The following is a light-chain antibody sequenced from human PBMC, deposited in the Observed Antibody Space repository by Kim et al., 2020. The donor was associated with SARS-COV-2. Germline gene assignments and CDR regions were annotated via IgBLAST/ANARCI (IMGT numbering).Light chain of an antibody. J-gene: IGLJ2*01. Sequence: QLVLTQSSSASASLGSSVKLTCTLSSGHSSYIIAWHQQQPGKAPRYLMKLEGSGSYNKGSGVPDRFSGSSSGADCYLTISNLQSEDEADYYCETWDSNTRVFGGGTQLADL. CDR1: SGHSSYI. CDR2: LEGSGSY. CDR3: ETWDSNTRV. V-gene: IGLV4-60*03.